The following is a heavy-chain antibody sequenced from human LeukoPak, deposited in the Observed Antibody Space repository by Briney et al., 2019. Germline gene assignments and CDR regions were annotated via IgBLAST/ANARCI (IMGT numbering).Heavy chain of an antibody. Sequence: GESLKISCKGSGYSFTSYWIAWVRQMPGKGLEWMGIIYPGDSDTRYSPSFQGQVTISADKSISTAYLQWSSLKASDTAMYYCARLTYYYDSSGNPDAFDIWGQGTMVTVSS. V-gene: IGHV5-51*01. CDR1: GYSFTSYW. D-gene: IGHD3-22*01. CDR2: IYPGDSDT. J-gene: IGHJ3*02. CDR3: ARLTYYYDSSGNPDAFDI.